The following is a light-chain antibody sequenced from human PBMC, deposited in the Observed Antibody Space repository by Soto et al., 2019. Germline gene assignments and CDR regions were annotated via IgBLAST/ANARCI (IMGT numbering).Light chain of an antibody. CDR3: SSYAGRNNLL. J-gene: IGLJ2*01. CDR2: EVT. Sequence: QSALTQPPSASGSPGQSVTISCTGTSSDVGGYNYVSWYQHHPGKAPKLMIYEVTKRPSGVPDRFSGSKSGNTASLTVSGLQAEDEADYFCSSYAGRNNLLFGGGTKLTVL. CDR1: SSDVGGYNY. V-gene: IGLV2-8*01.